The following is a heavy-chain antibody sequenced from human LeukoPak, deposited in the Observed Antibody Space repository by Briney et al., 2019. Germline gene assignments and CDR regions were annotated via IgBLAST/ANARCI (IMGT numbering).Heavy chain of an antibody. CDR3: ARLGGSYYQYFDY. V-gene: IGHV4-31*03. CDR1: GGSISSGGYY. Sequence: SQTLSLTCTVSGGSISSGGYYWSWIRQHPGKGLEWIGYIYYSGSTYYNPSLKSRVTISVDTSKNQFSLKLSAVTAADTAVYYCARLGGSYYQYFDYWGQGTLVTVSS. D-gene: IGHD1-26*01. CDR2: IYYSGST. J-gene: IGHJ4*02.